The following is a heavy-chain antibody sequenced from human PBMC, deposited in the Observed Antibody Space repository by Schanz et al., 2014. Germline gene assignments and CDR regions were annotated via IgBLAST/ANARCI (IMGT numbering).Heavy chain of an antibody. D-gene: IGHD2-2*01. J-gene: IGHJ3*02. Sequence: EVQLVESGGGLVQPGGSLRLSCAVSGFTVSDHYMDWVRQAPGKGLEWVSAISGSGGSTYYADSVKGRFTISRDNSKNTLYLQMNSLRDEATAMYYCAKRCSSTSCSHGAFDIWGQGTMVTVSS. CDR2: ISGSGGST. V-gene: IGHV3-23*04. CDR1: GFTVSDHY. CDR3: AKRCSSTSCSHGAFDI.